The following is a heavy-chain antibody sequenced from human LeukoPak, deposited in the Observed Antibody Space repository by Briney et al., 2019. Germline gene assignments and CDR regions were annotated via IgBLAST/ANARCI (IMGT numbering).Heavy chain of an antibody. CDR3: ARETGRITIFGVVTPNNWFDP. Sequence: ASVKVSCKASGYTFTGYYMHWVRQAPGQGLEWMGRINPNSGGTNYAQKFQGRVTMTRDTSISTAYMELSRLRSDDTAVYYCARETGRITIFGVVTPNNWFDPWGQGTLVTVSS. J-gene: IGHJ5*02. D-gene: IGHD3-3*01. CDR2: INPNSGGT. V-gene: IGHV1-2*06. CDR1: GYTFTGYY.